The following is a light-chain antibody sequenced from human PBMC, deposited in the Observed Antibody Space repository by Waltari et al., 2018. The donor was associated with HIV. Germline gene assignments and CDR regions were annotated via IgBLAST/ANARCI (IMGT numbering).Light chain of an antibody. J-gene: IGLJ2*01. CDR2: SNN. CDR3: AAWDDSLNAVV. CDR1: PPNIGQNT. V-gene: IGLV1-44*01. Sequence: QSVLTQPPSASGTPGQGVTISCSGSPPNIGQNTVNWYQQFPGTAPKLLIYSNNQRPSGVPDRFSGSKSGTSASLAITGLQSEDDTDYYCAAWDDSLNAVVFGGGTKLTVL.